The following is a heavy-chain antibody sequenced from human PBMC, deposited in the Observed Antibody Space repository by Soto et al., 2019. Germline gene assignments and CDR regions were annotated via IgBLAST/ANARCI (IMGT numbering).Heavy chain of an antibody. D-gene: IGHD6-13*01. CDR1: GGSISSSNW. CDR2: IYHSGST. V-gene: IGHV4-4*02. J-gene: IGHJ4*02. Sequence: PSETLSLTCAVSGGSISSSNWWSWVRQPPGKGLEWNGEIYHSGSTNYNPSLKSRDTISVDKSKNQFSLKLSSVTAADTAVYYCARAAMGGSSWPFDYWGQGTLVTVSS. CDR3: ARAAMGGSSWPFDY.